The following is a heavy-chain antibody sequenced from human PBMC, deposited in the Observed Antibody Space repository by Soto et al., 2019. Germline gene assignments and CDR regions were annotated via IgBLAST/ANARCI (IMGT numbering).Heavy chain of an antibody. CDR2: IIPFFGTP. CDR1: GGSFRNDA. Sequence: QVHLVQSGAEVTESGSSVRVSCTASGGSFRNDAISWVRQAPGQGLEWLGRIIPFFGTPDYSQRFQGRLTIIADESTGTVHMDLRRLRSDDTAVYYCVREVVTETTLGYFDSWGQGALVTASS. V-gene: IGHV1-69*01. J-gene: IGHJ4*02. CDR3: VREVVTETTLGYFDS. D-gene: IGHD2-21*02.